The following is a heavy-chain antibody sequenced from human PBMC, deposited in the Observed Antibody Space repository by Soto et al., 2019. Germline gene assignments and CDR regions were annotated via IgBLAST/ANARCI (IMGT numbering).Heavy chain of an antibody. V-gene: IGHV5-51*01. D-gene: IGHD3-10*02. CDR1: GYSFTSYW. CDR3: ARLPDYVSPSAFIDY. CDR2: IYPGDSDT. J-gene: IGHJ4*02. Sequence: GESLKISCKGSGYSFTSYWIGWVRQMPGKGLEWMGIIYPGDSDTRYSPSCQGQVTISADKSISTAYLQWSSLKASDTAMYYCARLPDYVSPSAFIDYWGQGTLVTVSS.